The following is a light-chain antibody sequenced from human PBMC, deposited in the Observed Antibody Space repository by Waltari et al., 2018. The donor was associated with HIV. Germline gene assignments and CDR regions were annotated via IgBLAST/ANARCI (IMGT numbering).Light chain of an antibody. CDR3: ATWDDSLNGHVV. CDR2: TNT. Sequence: QSVLTQPPSASGTPGQRVTISCSGSSSNIGDNTVNWYQHHPGTAPKLLIYTNTQRPSGVPDRFSGSKSGTSASLAISGLQSEDEADYYCATWDDSLNGHVVFGGGTKLTVL. J-gene: IGLJ2*01. CDR1: SSNIGDNT. V-gene: IGLV1-44*01.